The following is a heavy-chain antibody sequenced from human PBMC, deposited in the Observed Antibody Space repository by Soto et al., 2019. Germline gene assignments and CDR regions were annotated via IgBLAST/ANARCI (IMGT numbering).Heavy chain of an antibody. Sequence: EMQLLESGGGLEQLGGSLRLSCAASGFTFSNYAMTWVRLTPEKGLEWVSTINEDSSSTWYADSVKGRFTISRDNSKNTVHLQMYSLRAADTALYYCARDLEGNWSGDVWGQGTTVTVSS. D-gene: IGHD1-20*01. V-gene: IGHV3-23*01. J-gene: IGHJ6*02. CDR3: ARDLEGNWSGDV. CDR1: GFTFSNYA. CDR2: INEDSSST.